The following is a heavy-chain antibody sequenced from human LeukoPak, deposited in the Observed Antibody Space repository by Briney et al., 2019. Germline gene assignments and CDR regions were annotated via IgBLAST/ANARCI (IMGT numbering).Heavy chain of an antibody. V-gene: IGHV4-31*03. Sequence: SQTLSLTCTVSGGSISSGGYYWSWIRQHPGKGLEWIGYIYYSGSTYYNPSLKSRVTISVDTSKNQFSLKLSSVTAADTAVYYCAGGTPFPGAAAGSFHYWGQGTLVTVSS. CDR2: IYYSGST. CDR3: AGGTPFPGAAAGSFHY. J-gene: IGHJ4*02. CDR1: GGSISSGGYY. D-gene: IGHD6-13*01.